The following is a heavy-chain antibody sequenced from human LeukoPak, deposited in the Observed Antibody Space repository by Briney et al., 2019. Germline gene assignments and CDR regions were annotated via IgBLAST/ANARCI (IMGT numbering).Heavy chain of an antibody. V-gene: IGHV4-39*07. CDR2: IYYSGST. Sequence: SETLSLTCTVSGGSISSSSYYWGWIRQPPGKRLEWIGSIYYSGSTYYNPSLKSRVTISVDTSKNQFSLKLSSVTAADTAVYYCARVCHSSGWYRDAFDIWGQGTMVTVSS. CDR3: ARVCHSSGWYRDAFDI. CDR1: GGSISSSSYY. J-gene: IGHJ3*02. D-gene: IGHD6-19*01.